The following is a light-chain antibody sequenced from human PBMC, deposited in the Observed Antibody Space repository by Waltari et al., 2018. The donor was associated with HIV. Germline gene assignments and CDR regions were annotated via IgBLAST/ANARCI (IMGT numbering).Light chain of an antibody. CDR1: ALPKQY. CDR2: KDS. J-gene: IGLJ3*02. Sequence: SYELTQPPSVSVSPGQPARITCSGDALPKQYAYWYQQRPGQAPVAVIYKDSERPSGIPERFSGSSSGTTVTLTISGVQAEDEADYYCQSADNSGTWVFGGGTKLTVL. V-gene: IGLV3-25*03. CDR3: QSADNSGTWV.